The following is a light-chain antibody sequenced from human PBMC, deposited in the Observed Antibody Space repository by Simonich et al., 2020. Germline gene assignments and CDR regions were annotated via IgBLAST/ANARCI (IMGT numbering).Light chain of an antibody. CDR3: QQYNNWPPWT. Sequence: EIVMTQSPATLSVSPGERATLSCRARQSVSRNLAWYQQKPGQAPWLLIYGASTRATGIPARCRGSGSGTEFTLTISSLQSEDFAVYYCQQYNNWPPWTFGQGTKVEIK. V-gene: IGKV3-15*01. CDR2: GAS. J-gene: IGKJ1*01. CDR1: QSVSRN.